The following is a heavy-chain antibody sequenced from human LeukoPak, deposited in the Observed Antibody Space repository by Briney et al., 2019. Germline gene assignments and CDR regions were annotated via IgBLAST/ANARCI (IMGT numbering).Heavy chain of an antibody. CDR3: ASDIYGSQPSDY. CDR1: GGTFRDFA. D-gene: IGHD3-10*01. CDR2: IVSIFDTP. Sequence: ASVKVSCKASGGTFRDFAVSWVRQAPGQGLEWMGGIVSIFDTPNYAQRFEDRVTITTDEATNTAYMELTGLRSEDTAVYYCASDIYGSQPSDYWGQGTLVIVSS. V-gene: IGHV1-69*05. J-gene: IGHJ4*02.